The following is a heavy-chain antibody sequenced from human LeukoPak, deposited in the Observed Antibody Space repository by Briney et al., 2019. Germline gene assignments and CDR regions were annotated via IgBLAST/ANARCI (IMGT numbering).Heavy chain of an antibody. J-gene: IGHJ4*02. CDR3: ARDGGWGYYDL. CDR2: IDKHGSGK. Sequence: GGSLRLSCVASGFTFSTSWVTWVRQAPGKGREWVANIDKHGSGKYYVDSVKGRFAISRDSANNSVFLEMNSLRAEDTSVYYCARDGGWGYYDLWGQGTPVTVSS. V-gene: IGHV3-7*01. D-gene: IGHD3-16*01. CDR1: GFTFSTSW.